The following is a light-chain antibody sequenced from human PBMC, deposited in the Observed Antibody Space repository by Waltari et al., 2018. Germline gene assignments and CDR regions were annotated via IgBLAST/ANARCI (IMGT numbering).Light chain of an antibody. Sequence: DIVMTQSPESLAVSLGERATINCKSSQSLLYGPNNQNNLTWYQRKPGQPPKLLISWASTRESGVPDRFSGSGSGTDFTLTISSLQAEDVAVYYCQQSYTTPLTFGGGTRVEIK. V-gene: IGKV4-1*01. CDR2: WAS. J-gene: IGKJ4*01. CDR1: QSLLYGPNNQNN. CDR3: QQSYTTPLT.